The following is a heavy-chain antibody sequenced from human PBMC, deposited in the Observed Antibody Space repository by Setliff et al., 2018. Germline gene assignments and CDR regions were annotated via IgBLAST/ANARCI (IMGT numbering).Heavy chain of an antibody. Sequence: ASVKVSCKASGYILTDYAMTWVRQAPGQGLEWMGWVSGDNDSRGYAQGLQGRITMTTDTSTSTAYMELRSLRSDDTAVYYCARDLHYIRAYWGQGTLVTVSS. CDR2: VSGDNDSR. CDR3: ARDLHYIRAY. D-gene: IGHD3-10*02. V-gene: IGHV1-18*01. J-gene: IGHJ4*02. CDR1: GYILTDYA.